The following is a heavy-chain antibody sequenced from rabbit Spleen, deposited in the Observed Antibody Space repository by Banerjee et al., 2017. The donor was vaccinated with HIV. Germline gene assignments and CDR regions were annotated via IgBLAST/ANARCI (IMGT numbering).Heavy chain of an antibody. CDR3: ARDLAGAIGWNFYL. CDR2: IAGGSGGFT. Sequence: QSLEESGGDLVKPGASLTLTCTASGFSFSSSDYMCWVRQAPGKGLEWISCIAGGSGGFTYSATWAKGRFTISRTSSTTVTLQMTSLTAADTATYLCARDLAGAIGWNFYLWGPGTLVTVS. D-gene: IGHD4-1*01. J-gene: IGHJ4*01. CDR1: GFSFSSSDY. V-gene: IGHV1S40*01.